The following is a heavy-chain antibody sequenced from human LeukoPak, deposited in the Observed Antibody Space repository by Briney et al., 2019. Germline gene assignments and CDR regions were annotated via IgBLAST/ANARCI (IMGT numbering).Heavy chain of an antibody. CDR1: GFTVSSNY. D-gene: IGHD3-10*01. V-gene: IGHV3-53*04. CDR3: ARAGRVRDCYYYGMDV. J-gene: IGHJ6*02. Sequence: GESLKISCAASGFTVSSNYMSWVRQAPGKGLEWVSVIYSGGSTYYADSVKGRFTISRHNSKNTLYLQMNSLRAEDTAVYYCARAGRVRDCYYYGMDVWGQGTTVTVSS. CDR2: IYSGGST.